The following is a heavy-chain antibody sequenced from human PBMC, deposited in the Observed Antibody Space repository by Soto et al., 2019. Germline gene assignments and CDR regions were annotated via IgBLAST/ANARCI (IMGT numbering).Heavy chain of an antibody. CDR2: ISAYNGNT. CDR3: ARYCSGGSCYAKTFDY. Sequence: QVQLVQSGAEVKKPGASVKVSCKASGYTFTSYGISWVRQAPGQGLEWMGWISAYNGNTNYAQKLQGRVTMTTDTPPSTAYMELRSLRSDDTAVYYCARYCSGGSCYAKTFDYWGQGTLVTVSS. J-gene: IGHJ4*02. CDR1: GYTFTSYG. D-gene: IGHD2-15*01. V-gene: IGHV1-18*01.